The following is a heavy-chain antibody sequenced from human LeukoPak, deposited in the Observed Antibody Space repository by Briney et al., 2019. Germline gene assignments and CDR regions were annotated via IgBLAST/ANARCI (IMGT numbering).Heavy chain of an antibody. CDR2: IYTSGST. D-gene: IGHD3-10*01. CDR3: ARALYDSGSYYWFDP. Sequence: SETLFLTCTVSGGSISSYYWSWIRQPAGKGLEWIGRIYTSGSTNYNPSLKSRVTMSVDTSKNQFSLKLSSVTAADTAVYYCARALYDSGSYYWFDPWGQGTLVTVSS. J-gene: IGHJ5*02. CDR1: GGSISSYY. V-gene: IGHV4-4*07.